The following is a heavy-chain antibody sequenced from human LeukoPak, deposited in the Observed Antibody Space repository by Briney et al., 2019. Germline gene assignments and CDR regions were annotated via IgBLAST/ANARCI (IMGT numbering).Heavy chain of an antibody. V-gene: IGHV3-11*03. CDR1: GFTFSDYY. CDR2: ISSSSSYT. D-gene: IGHD2-21*01. CDR3: AKLLIGQGAFDI. J-gene: IGHJ3*02. Sequence: GGSLRLSCAASGFTFSDYYMSWIRQAPGKGLEWVSYISSSSSYTNYADSVRGRFTISRDNSKNTLYLQMNSLRAEDTAVYYCAKLLIGQGAFDIWGQGTMVTVSS.